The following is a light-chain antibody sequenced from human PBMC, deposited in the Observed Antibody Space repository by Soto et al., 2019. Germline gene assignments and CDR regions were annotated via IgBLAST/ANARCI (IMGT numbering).Light chain of an antibody. CDR1: NIESKS. CDR2: DDS. J-gene: IGLJ2*01. V-gene: IGLV3-21*02. Sequence: SYELTQPPSVSVAPGQTATITCGGNNIESKSVHWYQQRPGQAPVLVVYDDSDRPSGIPERISGSNSDNTATLIISRVEAGDEAAYYCQVWASSVEHVVCGGGTKLTVL. CDR3: QVWASSVEHVV.